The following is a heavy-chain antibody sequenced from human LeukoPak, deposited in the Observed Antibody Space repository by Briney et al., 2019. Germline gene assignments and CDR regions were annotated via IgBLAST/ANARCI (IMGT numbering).Heavy chain of an antibody. J-gene: IGHJ4*02. CDR3: ARLDRPGGSADY. Sequence: SETLSLTCAVYGGSFSGYYWSWIRQPPGKGPEWIGYIYYSRSSNYNPSLKSRVTISVDTSKNQFSLKLSSVTAADTAVYYCARLDRPGGSADYWGQGTLVTVSS. CDR1: GGSFSGYY. V-gene: IGHV4-59*08. CDR2: IYYSRSS.